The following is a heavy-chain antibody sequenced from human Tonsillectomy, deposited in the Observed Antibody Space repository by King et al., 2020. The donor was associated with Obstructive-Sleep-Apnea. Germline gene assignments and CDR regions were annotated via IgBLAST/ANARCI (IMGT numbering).Heavy chain of an antibody. CDR1: GGSFSGYY. V-gene: IGHV4-34*01. J-gene: IGHJ4*02. D-gene: IGHD6-6*01. CDR2: INHSGST. Sequence: VQLPQWGAGLLKPSETLSLTCAVYGGSFSGYYWSWIRQPPGKGLEWIGEINHSGSTNYNPSLKSRVTISVDTSKNQFSLKLSSVTAADTAVYYCARGLIRIAARPPFDYWGQGTLVTVSS. CDR3: ARGLIRIAARPPFDY.